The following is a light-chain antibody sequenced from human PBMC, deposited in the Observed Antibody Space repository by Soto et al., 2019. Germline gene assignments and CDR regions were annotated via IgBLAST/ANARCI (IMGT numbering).Light chain of an antibody. CDR2: AAS. Sequence: DIQMTQSPSSLSASLGDRVTITCRPSQRISSSLNWYQQKPGKAPQLLIYAASSLQSGVPSRFSGSASGTDFTLTISSLQPEDFATYYCQQSSSIPYTFGQGTKVEIK. V-gene: IGKV1-39*01. J-gene: IGKJ2*01. CDR1: QRISSS. CDR3: QQSSSIPYT.